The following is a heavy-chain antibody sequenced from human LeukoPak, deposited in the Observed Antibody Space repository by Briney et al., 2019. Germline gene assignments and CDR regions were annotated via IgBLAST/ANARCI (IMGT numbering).Heavy chain of an antibody. Sequence: SETLSLTCTVSGGSITGYYWTWIRQPPGKGLEWIGYIYYSGSTNYNPSLKSRVTISVDTSKNQFSLKLSSVTAADTAVYYCARDDPRASETTVTPRGAWFDPWGQGTLVTVSS. D-gene: IGHD4-17*01. V-gene: IGHV4-59*13. CDR1: GGSITGYY. CDR2: IYYSGST. J-gene: IGHJ5*02. CDR3: ARDDPRASETTVTPRGAWFDP.